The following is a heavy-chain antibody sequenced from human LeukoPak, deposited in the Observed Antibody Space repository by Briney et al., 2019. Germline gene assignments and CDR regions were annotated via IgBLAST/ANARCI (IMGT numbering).Heavy chain of an antibody. D-gene: IGHD2-2*01. CDR2: ISWNSGSI. Sequence: GRSLRLSCAASGFTFDDYAMHWVRQAPGKGLEWVSGISWNSGSIGYADSVKGRFTISRDNAKNTLYLQMNSLRAEDTALYYCAKDMRRYCSSTSCHEFDPWGQGTLVTVSS. CDR3: AKDMRRYCSSTSCHEFDP. CDR1: GFTFDDYA. J-gene: IGHJ5*02. V-gene: IGHV3-9*01.